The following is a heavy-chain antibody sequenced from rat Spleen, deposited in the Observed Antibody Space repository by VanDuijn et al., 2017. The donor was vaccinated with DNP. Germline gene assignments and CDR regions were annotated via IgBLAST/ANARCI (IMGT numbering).Heavy chain of an antibody. D-gene: IGHD1-11*01. V-gene: IGHV5-31*01. CDR1: GFTFNNYW. J-gene: IGHJ2*01. Sequence: EVQLVESGGDLVQPGRSLKLSCVASGFTFNNYWMTWIRQVPGKGLEWVASITSSGGSTYYPDSMKGRFTISRDNAKSTLYLQMDSLRSEETATYYCTTDLERGYWGQGVMVTVSS. CDR3: TTDLERGY. CDR2: ITSSGGST.